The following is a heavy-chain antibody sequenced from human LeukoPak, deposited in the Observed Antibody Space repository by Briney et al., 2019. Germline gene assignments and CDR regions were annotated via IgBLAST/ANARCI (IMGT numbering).Heavy chain of an antibody. D-gene: IGHD2-8*01. CDR2: IRYDGSNK. Sequence: GGSLRLSCAASGFTFSSYGMHWVRQAPGKGLEWVAFIRYDGSNKYYADSVKGRFTISRDNSKNTLYLQMNSLRAEDTAVYYCAKEGVYAMGLDYWGQGTLVTVSS. J-gene: IGHJ4*02. CDR3: AKEGVYAMGLDY. CDR1: GFTFSSYG. V-gene: IGHV3-30*02.